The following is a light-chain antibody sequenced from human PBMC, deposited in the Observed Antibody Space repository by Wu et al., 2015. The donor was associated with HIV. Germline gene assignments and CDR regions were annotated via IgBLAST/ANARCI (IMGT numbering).Light chain of an antibody. V-gene: IGKV3-20*01. J-gene: IGKJ1*01. CDR3: QQYGHSPRT. CDR2: AAS. Sequence: EVVLTQSPGTLSLSPGERATLSCRASRSVSSNYLAWYQQEPGQAPRLLIYAASSRAPGVPDRFSGSGSGADFTLSINRLEPEDFAVYYCQQYGHSPRTFGQGTKVEVK. CDR1: RSVSSNY.